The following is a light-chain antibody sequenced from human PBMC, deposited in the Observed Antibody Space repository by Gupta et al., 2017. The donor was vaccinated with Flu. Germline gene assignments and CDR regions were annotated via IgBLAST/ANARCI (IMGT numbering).Light chain of an antibody. CDR3: CSYAGSSTFV. CDR2: DVD. V-gene: IGLV2-23*02. Sequence: QSALPQPASVAAALGQSITVSCIGSSSDIGSYNLVSWYHHLPGRPPKLLIYDVDKRPSGVSSRFSASKSGNTASLTIAGLQAEDEATYYCCSYAGSSTFVFGTGTKLTVL. J-gene: IGLJ1*01. CDR1: SSDIGSYNL.